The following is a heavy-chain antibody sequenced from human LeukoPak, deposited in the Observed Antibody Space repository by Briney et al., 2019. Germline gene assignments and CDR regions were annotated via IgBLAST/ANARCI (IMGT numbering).Heavy chain of an antibody. CDR2: ISGSGDDT. J-gene: IGHJ4*02. CDR3: AKIYALTSSYYFES. D-gene: IGHD2-2*01. V-gene: IGHV3-23*01. CDR1: GFMFRNRG. Sequence: GSLRLSCAASGFMFRNRGMNWVRQAPGKGLEWLSTISGSGDDTYYADSVKGRFTISRDNSDNTLYLQLNHLRAEDTALYYCAKIYALTSSYYFESWGQGTLVTVSS.